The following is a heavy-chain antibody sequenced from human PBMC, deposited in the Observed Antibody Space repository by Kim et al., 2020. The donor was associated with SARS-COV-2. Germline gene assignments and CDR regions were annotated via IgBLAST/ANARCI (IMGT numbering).Heavy chain of an antibody. CDR1: GFTFSSYA. CDR2: IWYDERNK. D-gene: IGHD2-15*01. CDR3: AKDIASAATDFYCGLDV. V-gene: IGHV3-33*06. Sequence: GGSLRLSCEASGFTFSSYAMNWVRQAPGKGLEWVAIIWYDERNKYYADSVKGRFTISRDNSKNTVHLQMNSLRAEDTALYYCAKDIASAATDFYCGLDVWGQGTTVTVSS. J-gene: IGHJ6*02.